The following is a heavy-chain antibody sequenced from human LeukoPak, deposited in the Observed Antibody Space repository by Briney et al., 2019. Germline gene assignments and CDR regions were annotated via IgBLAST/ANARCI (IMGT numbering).Heavy chain of an antibody. Sequence: PSETLSLTCAVYGGSFSGYYWSRIRQPPGKGLEWIGEINHSGSTNYNPSLKSRVTISVDTSKNQFSLKLSSVTAADTAVYYCAAAGYSSSWPQTHPFDYWGQGTLVTVSS. V-gene: IGHV4-34*01. CDR3: AAAGYSSSWPQTHPFDY. J-gene: IGHJ4*02. CDR2: INHSGST. D-gene: IGHD6-13*01. CDR1: GGSFSGYY.